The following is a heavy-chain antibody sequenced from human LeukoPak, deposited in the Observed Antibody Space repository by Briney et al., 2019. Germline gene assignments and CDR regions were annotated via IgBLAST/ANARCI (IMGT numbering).Heavy chain of an antibody. D-gene: IGHD6-19*01. CDR1: GGSFSGYY. CDR3: ARDGPISSGWYLRVSWFDP. J-gene: IGHJ5*02. Sequence: SETLSLTCAVYGGSFSGYYWSWIRQPPGEGREWIGEINHSGSTNYNPSLKSRVTISVDTSKNQFSLKLSSVTAADTAVYYCARDGPISSGWYLRVSWFDPWSQGTLVTVSS. V-gene: IGHV4-34*01. CDR2: INHSGST.